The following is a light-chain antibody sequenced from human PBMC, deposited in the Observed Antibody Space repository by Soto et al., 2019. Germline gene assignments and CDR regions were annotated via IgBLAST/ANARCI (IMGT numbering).Light chain of an antibody. CDR1: SGHSTYV. CDR3: QTWGSGMGV. J-gene: IGLJ2*01. V-gene: IGLV4-69*01. CDR2: LKNDGSY. Sequence: QLVLTQSPSASASLGASVNLTCTLSSGHSTYVIAWHQQQPEKGPRFLMKLKNDGSYTKGDGIPDRFSGSSSGPQRHLTISSLQSEDEADYYCQTWGSGMGVFGGGTKLTVL.